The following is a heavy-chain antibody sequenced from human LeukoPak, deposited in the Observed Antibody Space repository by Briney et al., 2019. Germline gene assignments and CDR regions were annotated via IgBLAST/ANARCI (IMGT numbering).Heavy chain of an antibody. D-gene: IGHD2/OR15-2a*01. J-gene: IGHJ5*02. Sequence: PSETLSLTCAASGGSISSGGYSWSWIRQPPGKGLEWIGYIYHSGSTYYNPSLKSRVTISVDRSKNQFSLKLSSVTAADTAVYYCARGVIGSGANWFDPWGQGTLVTVSS. CDR2: IYHSGST. CDR1: GGSISSGGYS. CDR3: ARGVIGSGANWFDP. V-gene: IGHV4-30-2*01.